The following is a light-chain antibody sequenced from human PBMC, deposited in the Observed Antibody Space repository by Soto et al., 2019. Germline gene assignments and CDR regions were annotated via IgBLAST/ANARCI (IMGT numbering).Light chain of an antibody. J-gene: IGKJ4*01. Sequence: EIVLTQSPGTLSLSPGEEATLSCRASQSVSNSYLAWYQQKPGQAPRLLIYDAASRASGIPDRFSGSGSGTDFTLTIRRLEPEDFVVYYCQQYGSSPITFGGGTKVDIK. CDR3: QQYGSSPIT. CDR2: DAA. V-gene: IGKV3-20*01. CDR1: QSVSNSY.